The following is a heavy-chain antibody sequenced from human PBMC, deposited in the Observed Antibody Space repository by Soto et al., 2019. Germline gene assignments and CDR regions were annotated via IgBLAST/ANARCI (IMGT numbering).Heavy chain of an antibody. Sequence: GGSLRLSCAASGFSFGSYALGWVRQAPGKGLEWVSTISGSDGKTFYADSVKGRFSISRDTSQSTLYLQMNSLRADDTAMYYCARWSYLDYWGQGTRVTVSS. CDR1: GFSFGSYA. V-gene: IGHV3-23*01. J-gene: IGHJ4*02. D-gene: IGHD3-3*01. CDR2: ISGSDGKT. CDR3: ARWSYLDY.